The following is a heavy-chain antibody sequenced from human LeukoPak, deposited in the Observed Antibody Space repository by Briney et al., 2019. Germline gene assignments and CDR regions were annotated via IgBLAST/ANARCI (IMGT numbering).Heavy chain of an antibody. J-gene: IGHJ4*02. Sequence: GGSLRLSCAASGFTFSSYWISWVRQAPGKGLEWVANIKQDGSEKYYVDSVKGRFTISRDNAKNSLYLQMNSLRAEDTAVYYCARGIAARPTGTFDYWGQGTLVTVSS. CDR2: IKQDGSEK. CDR3: ARGIAARPTGTFDY. CDR1: GFTFSSYW. V-gene: IGHV3-7*01. D-gene: IGHD6-6*01.